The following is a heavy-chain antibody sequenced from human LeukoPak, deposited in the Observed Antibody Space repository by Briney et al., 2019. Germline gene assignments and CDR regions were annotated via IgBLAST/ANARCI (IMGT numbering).Heavy chain of an antibody. CDR2: INPNSGGT. Sequence: GASVKVSCKASGYTFTDYYMHWVRQAPGQGLEWMGWINPNSGGTNYAQKFQGRVTMTRDTSISTAYMELSRLRSDDTAVYYCASDESGRTRAFDIWGQGTMVTVSS. V-gene: IGHV1-2*02. CDR3: ASDESGRTRAFDI. CDR1: GYTFTDYY. J-gene: IGHJ3*02. D-gene: IGHD1-1*01.